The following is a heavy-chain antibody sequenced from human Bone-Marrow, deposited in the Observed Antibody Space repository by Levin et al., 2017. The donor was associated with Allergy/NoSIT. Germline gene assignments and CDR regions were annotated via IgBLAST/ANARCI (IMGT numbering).Heavy chain of an antibody. V-gene: IGHV3-7*04. CDR3: ARNLFYNSGLRFDY. D-gene: IGHD6-25*01. CDR2: IKQDGSEQ. Sequence: PGGSLRLSCAASGFTFTTYWLSWVRQAPGKGLEWVADIKQDGSEQYYVDSVKGRFTISRDNAKNSLYLQMNSLRAEDTAVDYCARNLFYNSGLRFDYWGQGTLVTVSS. CDR1: GFTFTTYW. J-gene: IGHJ4*02.